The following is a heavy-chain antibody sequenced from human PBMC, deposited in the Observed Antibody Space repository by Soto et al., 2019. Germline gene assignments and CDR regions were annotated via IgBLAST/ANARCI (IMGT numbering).Heavy chain of an antibody. Sequence: QITLKESGPTLVKPTQTLTLTCTFSGFSLSTSGVGVGWIRQPPGKALEWLAFLYWDDDKRYSPSLKSRLTITQETSKNQVLLTMTNMDPVDTATYYCARTSVNWGSRGLVDYWGQGTLVTVAS. CDR2: LYWDDDK. CDR3: ARTSVNWGSRGLVDY. J-gene: IGHJ4*02. D-gene: IGHD7-27*01. CDR1: GFSLSTSGVG. V-gene: IGHV2-5*02.